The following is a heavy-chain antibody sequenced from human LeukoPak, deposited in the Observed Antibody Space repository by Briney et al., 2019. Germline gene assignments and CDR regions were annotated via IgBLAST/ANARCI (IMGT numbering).Heavy chain of an antibody. CDR2: ITGSSGDT. CDR1: GFTFSNFA. J-gene: IGHJ4*02. Sequence: PGGSLRLSCVASGFTFSNFAMSWVRQAPGKGLEWVSLITGSSGDTFYADSVKGRFSISRDNSKNRLYLQMNSLRAEDTALYYCVKGAYDYIEMGYFDYWGQGTLVTVSS. V-gene: IGHV3-23*01. CDR3: VKGAYDYIEMGYFDY. D-gene: IGHD5-12*01.